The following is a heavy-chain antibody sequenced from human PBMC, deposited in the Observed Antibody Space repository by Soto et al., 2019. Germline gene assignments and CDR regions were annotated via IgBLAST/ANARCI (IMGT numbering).Heavy chain of an antibody. CDR3: ARLVYDTRLNYMYFAF. CDR1: GVSISSGNW. J-gene: IGHJ4*02. D-gene: IGHD2-8*01. Sequence: KASETLSLTFAVSGVSISSGNWWTWVRQTPQRGLEYIGEIFHDGTANYYPSFERRVAISVDTSKNQFSLKLTSVTAADTAIYFCARLVYDTRLNYMYFAFWGQGALVTVSS. V-gene: IGHV4-4*02. CDR2: IFHDGTA.